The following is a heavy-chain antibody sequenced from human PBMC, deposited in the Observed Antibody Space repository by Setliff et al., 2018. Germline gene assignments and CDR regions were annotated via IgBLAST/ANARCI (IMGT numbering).Heavy chain of an antibody. Sequence: ASVKVSCKASGGTFRDFAISWVRQAPGQGLEWMGGIMPVFGTPDYAQKFEGRVTVSADETTTTAYLELSSLRSEDTGVYYCGSRQFPGGGNYYYFMDVWGKGTTVTVSS. CDR1: GGTFRDFA. V-gene: IGHV1-69*13. D-gene: IGHD1-1*01. CDR3: GSRQFPGGGNYYYFMDV. J-gene: IGHJ6*03. CDR2: IMPVFGTP.